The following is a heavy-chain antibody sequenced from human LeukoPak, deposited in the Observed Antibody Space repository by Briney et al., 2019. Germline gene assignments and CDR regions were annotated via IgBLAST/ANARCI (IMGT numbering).Heavy chain of an antibody. CDR2: INHSGST. Sequence: SETLSLTCAVYGGSYSGYYWGWLGQPPGNGLEGIGEINHSGSTKYNPPLKSRVTISVDTSKNQFPLKLSSVTAADAAVDYCARRVPVYDYVRGWFDPWGRGTLVTVSS. J-gene: IGHJ5*02. V-gene: IGHV4-34*01. CDR3: ARRVPVYDYVRGWFDP. CDR1: GGSYSGYY. D-gene: IGHD3-16*01.